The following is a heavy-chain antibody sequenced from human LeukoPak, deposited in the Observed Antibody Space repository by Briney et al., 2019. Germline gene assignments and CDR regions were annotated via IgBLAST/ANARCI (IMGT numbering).Heavy chain of an antibody. V-gene: IGHV3-33*01. CDR2: IWYDGSNK. CDR3: ASYCSGGSCHRDYYYYGMDV. D-gene: IGHD2-15*01. Sequence: GRSLRLSCAASEFTFSSYGMHWVRQAPGKGLEWVAVIWYDGSNKYYADSVKGRFTISRDNSKNTLYLQMNSLRAEDTAVYYCASYCSGGSCHRDYYYYGMDVWGQGTTVTVSS. CDR1: EFTFSSYG. J-gene: IGHJ6*02.